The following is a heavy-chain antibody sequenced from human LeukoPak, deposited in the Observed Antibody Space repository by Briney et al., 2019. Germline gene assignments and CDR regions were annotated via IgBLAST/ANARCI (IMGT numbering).Heavy chain of an antibody. D-gene: IGHD1-14*01. CDR2: IIPIFGTA. CDR1: GGTSSSYA. J-gene: IGHJ4*02. V-gene: IGHV1-69*13. Sequence: SVKVSCKASGGTSSSYAISWVRQAPGQGLEWMGGIIPIFGTANYAQKFQGRVTITADESTSTAYMELSSLRSEDTAVYYCAKETARPAGVFEYWGQGTRVTVSS. CDR3: AKETARPAGVFEY.